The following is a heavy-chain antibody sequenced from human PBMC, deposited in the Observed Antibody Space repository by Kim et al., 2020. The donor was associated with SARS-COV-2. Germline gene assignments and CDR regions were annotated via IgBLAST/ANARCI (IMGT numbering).Heavy chain of an antibody. CDR1: GYSFTSYW. V-gene: IGHV5-10-1*01. Sequence: GESLKISCKGSGYSFTSYWISWVRQMPGKGLEWMGRIDPSDSYTNYSPSFQGHVTISADKSISTAYLQWSSLKASDTAMYYCALKGLGYCSSTSCPLDVWGQGTTVTVSS. CDR2: IDPSDSYT. J-gene: IGHJ6*02. D-gene: IGHD2-2*01. CDR3: ALKGLGYCSSTSCPLDV.